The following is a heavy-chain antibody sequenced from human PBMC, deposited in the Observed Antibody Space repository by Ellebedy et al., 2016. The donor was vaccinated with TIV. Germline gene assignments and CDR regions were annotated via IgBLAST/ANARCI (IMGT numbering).Heavy chain of an antibody. J-gene: IGHJ3*02. Sequence: GESLKISCAASGFTFSSYSMNWVRQAPGKGLEWVSYITDGSYFIYYADSVKGRFTISRDNAKNSLYLQMKSLRDEDTAVYYCARAMRVVYGSSDAFDIWGPGTMVTVSS. CDR3: ARAMRVVYGSSDAFDI. D-gene: IGHD2-8*02. CDR1: GFTFSSYS. V-gene: IGHV3-48*02. CDR2: ITDGSYFI.